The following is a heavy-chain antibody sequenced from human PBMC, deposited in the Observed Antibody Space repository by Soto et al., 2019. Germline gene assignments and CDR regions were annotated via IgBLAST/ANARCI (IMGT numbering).Heavy chain of an antibody. Sequence: PSETLSLTCTVSGGSISRYYWSWIRQPPGKGLELIGYMYNTGSTVYNPPFKSRVTISVDTSKNQFSLKLNSVTAADTAVYYCARDLWGYCGTDCYPLDVWGQGTTVTVS. CDR1: GGSISRYY. J-gene: IGHJ6*02. CDR3: ARDLWGYCGTDCYPLDV. V-gene: IGHV4-59*01. D-gene: IGHD2-21*02. CDR2: MYNTGST.